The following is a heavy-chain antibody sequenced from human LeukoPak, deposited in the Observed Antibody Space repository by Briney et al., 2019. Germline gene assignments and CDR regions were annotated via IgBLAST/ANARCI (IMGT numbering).Heavy chain of an antibody. Sequence: SETLSLTCTVSGGSISSYYWGWIRQPPGKGLEWIGSIYYSGSTYYNPSLKSRVTISVDTPKNQSSLKLSSVTAADTAVYYCARLVVAATYYFDYWGQGTLVTVSS. J-gene: IGHJ4*02. CDR3: ARLVVAATYYFDY. V-gene: IGHV4-39*01. CDR2: IYYSGST. CDR1: GGSISSYY. D-gene: IGHD2-15*01.